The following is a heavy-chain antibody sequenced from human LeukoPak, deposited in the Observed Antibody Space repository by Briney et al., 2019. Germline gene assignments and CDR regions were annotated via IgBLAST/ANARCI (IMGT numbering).Heavy chain of an antibody. CDR2: ISNSDDST. J-gene: IGHJ4*02. Sequence: TGGSLSLFCAASGFAFSSYAMSWLRQAPGKGLEWVSTISNSDDSTYYADSVKGRFTISRDNSENTLYLQMNSLRAEDTAVYYCAKATGYLLWGQGTLVTVSS. V-gene: IGHV3-23*01. CDR3: AKATGYLL. D-gene: IGHD1-14*01. CDR1: GFAFSSYA.